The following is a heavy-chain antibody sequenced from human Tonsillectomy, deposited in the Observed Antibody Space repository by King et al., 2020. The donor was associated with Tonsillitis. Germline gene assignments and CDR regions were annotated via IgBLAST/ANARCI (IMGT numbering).Heavy chain of an antibody. CDR2: IYWNDDK. D-gene: IGHD2-21*02. Sequence: ITLKESGPTLVKPTQTLTLTCTFSGFSLSTSGVGVGWIRQPPGKALEWLALIYWNDDKRYSPSLKSRLTITKDTSKNQVVLTMTNMDPVDTATYYCAHSYIFRPTYCGGDCYLGWFDPWGQGTLVTVSS. CDR1: GFSLSTSGVG. CDR3: AHSYIFRPTYCGGDCYLGWFDP. V-gene: IGHV2-5*01. J-gene: IGHJ5*02.